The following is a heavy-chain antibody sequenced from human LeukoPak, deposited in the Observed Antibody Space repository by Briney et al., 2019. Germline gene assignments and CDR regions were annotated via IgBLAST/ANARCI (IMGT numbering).Heavy chain of an antibody. CDR2: IKSKTDGGTT. CDR1: GFTFSNAW. CDR3: TTDEFRYGTAMVSFVSDY. Sequence: PGGSLRLSCAASGFTFSNAWMSWVRQAPGKGLEWVGRIKSKTDGGTTDYAAPVKGRFTISRDDSKNTLYLQMNSLKTEDTAVYYCTTDEFRYGTAMVSFVSDYWGQGTLVTVSS. D-gene: IGHD5-18*01. V-gene: IGHV3-15*01. J-gene: IGHJ4*02.